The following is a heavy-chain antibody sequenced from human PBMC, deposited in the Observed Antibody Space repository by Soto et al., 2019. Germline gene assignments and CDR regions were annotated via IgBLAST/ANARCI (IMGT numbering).Heavy chain of an antibody. J-gene: IGHJ4*02. CDR2: IYYSGST. D-gene: IGHD6-19*01. Sequence: SETLSLTCTVSGDSISSGDYYWSWIRQAPGKGLEWIGCIYYSGSTYYNPSLKRRVTISVDTSKDQFSLKLRSVTAADTAVYYCASERAVAGSFDFWGQGTLVTVSS. CDR1: GDSISSGDYY. CDR3: ASERAVAGSFDF. V-gene: IGHV4-30-4*02.